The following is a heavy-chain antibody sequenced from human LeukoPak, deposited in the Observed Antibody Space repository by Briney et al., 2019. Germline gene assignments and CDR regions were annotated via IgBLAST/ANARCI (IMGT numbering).Heavy chain of an antibody. CDR1: GFTVSSNS. D-gene: IGHD6-19*01. CDR3: ARGRYSSGWYGFAFDI. Sequence: GGSLRLSCTVSGFTVSSNSMSWVRQAPGKGLEWVANIKGDGSEKYYVDSVKGRFSISRDNAKNFLYLQVNSLRADDTAVYYCARGRYSSGWYGFAFDIWGQGTMVTVSS. V-gene: IGHV3-7*01. CDR2: IKGDGSEK. J-gene: IGHJ3*02.